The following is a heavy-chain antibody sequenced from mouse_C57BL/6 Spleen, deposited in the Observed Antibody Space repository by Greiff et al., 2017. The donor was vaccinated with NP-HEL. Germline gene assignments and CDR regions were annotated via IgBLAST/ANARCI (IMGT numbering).Heavy chain of an antibody. J-gene: IGHJ2*01. CDR2: INPSNGGT. CDR3: ARRVGYGSIYFDY. Sequence: QVHVKQPGTELVKPGASVKLSCKASGYTFTSYWMHWVKQRPGQGLEWIGNINPSNGGTNYNEKFKSKATLTVDKSSSTAYMQLSSLTSEDSAVYYCARRVGYGSIYFDYWGQGTTLTVSS. V-gene: IGHV1-53*01. CDR1: GYTFTSYW. D-gene: IGHD1-1*01.